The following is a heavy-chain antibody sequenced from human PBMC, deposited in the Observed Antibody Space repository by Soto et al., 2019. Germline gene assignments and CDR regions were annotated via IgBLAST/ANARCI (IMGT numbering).Heavy chain of an antibody. CDR1: GFTFSDYY. D-gene: IGHD6-13*01. CDR2: ISSSSSYT. Sequence: QVQLVESGGGLVKPGGSLRLSCAASGFTFSDYYMSWIRQAPGKGLEWVSYISSSSSYTNYADSGKGRFTISRDNAKNSLHRQLNSLRAEDTAVYYCARGRGSCWYYYYGMDVWGQGTTVTVSS. J-gene: IGHJ6*02. CDR3: ARGRGSCWYYYYGMDV. V-gene: IGHV3-11*05.